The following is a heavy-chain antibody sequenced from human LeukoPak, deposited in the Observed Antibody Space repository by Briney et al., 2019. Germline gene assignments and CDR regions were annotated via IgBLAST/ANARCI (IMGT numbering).Heavy chain of an antibody. CDR1: GYTFTSYG. CDR2: ISAYNGNT. J-gene: IGHJ3*02. D-gene: IGHD1-26*01. CDR3: ARAVLVGATTTDAFDI. Sequence: AASVKVSCKASGYTFTSYGIGWVRQAPGQGLEWMGWISAYNGNTNYAQKLQGRVTMTTDTSTSTAYMGLRSLRSDDTAVYYCARAVLVGATTTDAFDIWGQGTMVTVSS. V-gene: IGHV1-18*01.